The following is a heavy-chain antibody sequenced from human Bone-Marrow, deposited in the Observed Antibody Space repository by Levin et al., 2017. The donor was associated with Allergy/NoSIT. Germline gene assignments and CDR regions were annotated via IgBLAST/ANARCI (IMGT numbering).Heavy chain of an antibody. D-gene: IGHD2-2*01. CDR3: ARRGRGYCSSTSCYDAAFDI. CDR1: GGTFSSYA. V-gene: IGHV1-69*04. J-gene: IGHJ3*02. Sequence: KISCKASGGTFSSYAISWVRQAPGQGLEWMGRIIPILGIANYAQKFQGRVTITADKSTSTAYMELSSLRSEDTAVYYCARRGRGYCSSTSCYDAAFDIWGQGTMVTVSS. CDR2: IIPILGIA.